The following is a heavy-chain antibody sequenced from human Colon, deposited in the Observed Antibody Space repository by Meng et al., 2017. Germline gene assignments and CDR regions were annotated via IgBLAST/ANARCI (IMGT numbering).Heavy chain of an antibody. D-gene: IGHD3-10*01. CDR3: AKDIDRGYPFDY. V-gene: IGHV3-23*01. J-gene: IGHJ4*02. Sequence: GESLKISCAASGFTFSSYAMSWVRQAPGKGLEWVSAISGSGGSTYYADSVKGRFTISRDNSKNTLYLQMNSLGAEDTAVYYCAKDIDRGYPFDYWGQGTLVTVSS. CDR2: ISGSGGST. CDR1: GFTFSSYA.